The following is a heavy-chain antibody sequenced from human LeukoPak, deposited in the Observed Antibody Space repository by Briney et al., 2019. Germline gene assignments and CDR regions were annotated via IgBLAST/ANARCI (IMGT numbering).Heavy chain of an antibody. V-gene: IGHV4-59*08. D-gene: IGHD2-2*01. J-gene: IGHJ4*02. CDR1: GAXIINYY. Sequence: SETLSLTCTVSGAXIINYYWSWIRRPPGKGLEYIGYIFYTGSTNYNPSLKSRVTISVDTSKNQFSLQLTSVTAADTAMYYCARHPSSRPYFDYWAQGALVTVSS. CDR2: IFYTGST. CDR3: ARHPSSRPYFDY.